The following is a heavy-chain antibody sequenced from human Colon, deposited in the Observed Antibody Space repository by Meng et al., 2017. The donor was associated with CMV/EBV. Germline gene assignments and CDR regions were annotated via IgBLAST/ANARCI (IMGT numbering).Heavy chain of an antibody. J-gene: IGHJ6*02. CDR1: GFTFDDYG. CDR2: INWNGGST. V-gene: IGHV3-20*04. Sequence: GALRLSCAASGFTFDDYGMSWVRQAPGKGLEWVSGINWNGGSTGYADSVKGRFTISRDNAKNSLYLQMNSLRAEDTALYYCAKDISPVGGATGYHGMDVWGQGTTVTVSS. D-gene: IGHD1-26*01. CDR3: AKDISPVGGATGYHGMDV.